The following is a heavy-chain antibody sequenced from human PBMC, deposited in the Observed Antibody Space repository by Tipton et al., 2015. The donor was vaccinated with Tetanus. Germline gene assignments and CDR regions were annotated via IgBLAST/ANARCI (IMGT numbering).Heavy chain of an antibody. J-gene: IGHJ6*02. Sequence: TLSLTCTVSGASITTYHWSWLRQTPGRGLEWIGRIYYTGATSYNSSLQSRVTLSIDTSKNQFSLKMTSVTAADTAVYFCEGDDYYETSLRDYYGEEVWGQGTTVTVSS. D-gene: IGHD3-16*01. V-gene: IGHV4-59*01. CDR2: IYYTGAT. CDR1: GASITTYH. CDR3: EGDDYYETSLRDYYGEEV.